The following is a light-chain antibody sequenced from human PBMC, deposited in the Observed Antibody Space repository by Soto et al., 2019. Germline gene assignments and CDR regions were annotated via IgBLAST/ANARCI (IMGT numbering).Light chain of an antibody. CDR1: QSVSANY. V-gene: IGKV3-20*01. Sequence: EIVLTQSPGTLSLSPGERATLSCRASQSVSANYLAWYQQRPGQAPRLLIYGASNRAAGIPDRFSCSGSGTDFTLTVSRLEPEDFAVYYCQKHTASRLTFGGGTKVDI. CDR2: GAS. J-gene: IGKJ4*01. CDR3: QKHTASRLT.